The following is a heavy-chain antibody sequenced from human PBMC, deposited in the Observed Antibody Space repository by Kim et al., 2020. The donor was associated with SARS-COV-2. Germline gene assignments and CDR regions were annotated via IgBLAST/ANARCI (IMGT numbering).Heavy chain of an antibody. CDR2: IWYDRSNK. CDR1: GFTFSSYG. V-gene: IGHV3-33*01. D-gene: IGHD3-9*01. Sequence: GGSLRLSCAASGFTFSSYGMHWVRQAPGKGLEWVAVIWYDRSNKYYADSVKGRFTISRDNSKNTLYLLMNSLRAEDTAVYYCARDAGLRYFDWLSSYFDYWGQGTLVTVSS. CDR3: ARDAGLRYFDWLSSYFDY. J-gene: IGHJ4*02.